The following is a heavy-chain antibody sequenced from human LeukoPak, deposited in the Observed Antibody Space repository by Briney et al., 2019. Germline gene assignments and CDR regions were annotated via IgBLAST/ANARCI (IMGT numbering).Heavy chain of an antibody. D-gene: IGHD6-19*01. Sequence: ASVKVSCTPSGYTFTSYGIIWVRQAPGQGLEWMGWISAYNGNTNYAQKLQGRVTMTTDTSTSTAYMELRSLRSDDTAVYYCARSLTVAGTRRYYYYMDVWGKGTAVTVSS. CDR2: ISAYNGNT. V-gene: IGHV1-18*01. CDR3: ARSLTVAGTRRYYYYMDV. J-gene: IGHJ6*03. CDR1: GYTFTSYG.